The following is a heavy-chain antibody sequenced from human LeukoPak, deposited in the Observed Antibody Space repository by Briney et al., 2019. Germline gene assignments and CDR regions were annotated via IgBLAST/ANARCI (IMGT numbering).Heavy chain of an antibody. J-gene: IGHJ6*04. CDR1: GGTFSSYA. V-gene: IGHV1-69*13. Sequence: SVKVSCKASGGTFSSYAISWVRQAPGQGLEWMGGIIPIFGTANYAQKFQGRVTITADESTSTAYMELSSLRSEDTAVYYCASVYSCGGSCYSYYYYGMDVWGKGTTVTVSS. CDR2: IIPIFGTA. CDR3: ASVYSCGGSCYSYYYYGMDV. D-gene: IGHD2-15*01.